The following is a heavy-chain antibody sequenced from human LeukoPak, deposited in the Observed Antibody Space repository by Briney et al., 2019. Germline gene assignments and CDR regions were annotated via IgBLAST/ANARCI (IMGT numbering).Heavy chain of an antibody. J-gene: IGHJ2*01. V-gene: IGHV1-8*01. Sequence: PSVKVSCKASGYTFTSYDSNWVRQAAGQGLEGMGWMNPNSGNTGEAQKCQVRVTMTRNNYIGTAYMELSSLRSEDTAVYYCARGPYGALHWYFDLWGRGTLVTVSS. CDR2: MNPNSGNT. D-gene: IGHD3-10*01. CDR1: GYTFTSYD. CDR3: ARGPYGALHWYFDL.